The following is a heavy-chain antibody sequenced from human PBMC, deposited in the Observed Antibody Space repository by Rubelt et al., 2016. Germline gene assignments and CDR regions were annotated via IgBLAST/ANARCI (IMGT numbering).Heavy chain of an antibody. V-gene: IGHV3-7*03. CDR2: IKQDGSEK. Sequence: GSLRLSCAASGFTFSSYWMSWVRQAPGKGLEWVANIKQDGSEKYYVDSVKGRFTISRDNAKNSLYLQMNSLRTDDTALYYCAKDAAGYSYGYSWFDPWGQGTLVTVSS. CDR3: AKDAAGYSYGYSWFDP. D-gene: IGHD5-18*01. J-gene: IGHJ5*02. CDR1: GFTFSSYW.